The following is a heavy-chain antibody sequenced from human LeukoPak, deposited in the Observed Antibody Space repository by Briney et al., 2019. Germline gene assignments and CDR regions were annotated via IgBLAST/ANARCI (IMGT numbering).Heavy chain of an antibody. CDR2: IYHSGST. V-gene: IGHV4-39*07. CDR3: ARIGRDGYNSLYWYFDL. J-gene: IGHJ2*01. D-gene: IGHD5-24*01. CDR1: GGSISSSSYY. Sequence: SETLSLTCTVSGGSISSSSYYWGWIRQPPGKGLEWIGSIYHSGSTYYNPSLKSRVTISVDTSKNQFSLKLSSVTAADTAVYYCARIGRDGYNSLYWYFDLWGRGTLVTVSS.